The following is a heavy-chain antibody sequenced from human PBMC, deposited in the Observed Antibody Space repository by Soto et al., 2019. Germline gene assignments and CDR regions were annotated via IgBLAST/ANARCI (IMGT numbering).Heavy chain of an antibody. Sequence: ASVKVSCKASGGTFSSYAISWVRQAPGQGLEWMGGIIPIFGKANYAQKLQGRVTMTADTSTSTAYMELSSLRSDDTAVYYCARVGYCIITSCYRYYYSGMDLWGQGTTVTGSS. CDR3: ARVGYCIITSCYRYYYSGMDL. CDR1: GGTFSSYA. D-gene: IGHD2-2*01. J-gene: IGHJ6*02. CDR2: IIPIFGKA. V-gene: IGHV1-69*06.